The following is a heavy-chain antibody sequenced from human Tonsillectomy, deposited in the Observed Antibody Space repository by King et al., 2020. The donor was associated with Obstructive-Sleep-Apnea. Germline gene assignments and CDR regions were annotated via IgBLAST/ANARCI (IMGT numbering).Heavy chain of an antibody. CDR3: ARQIGTGYCSSTSCYGPRNNWFDP. CDR1: GGSISSYY. D-gene: IGHD2-2*01. CDR2: IYYSGST. V-gene: IGHV4-59*08. Sequence: VQLQESGPGLVKPSETLSLTCTVSGGSISSYYWSWIRQPPGKGLEWIGYIYYSGSTNYNPSLKSRVTISVDTSKNQFSLKLSSVTAADTAVYYCARQIGTGYCSSTSCYGPRNNWFDPWGQGTLVTVSS. J-gene: IGHJ5*02.